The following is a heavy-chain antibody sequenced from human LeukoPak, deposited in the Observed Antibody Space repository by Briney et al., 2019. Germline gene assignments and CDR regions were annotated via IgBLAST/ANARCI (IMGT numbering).Heavy chain of an antibody. V-gene: IGHV3-23*01. CDR1: GFTFSSYA. D-gene: IGHD2-15*01. CDR2: ISGSGGST. J-gene: IGHJ6*02. Sequence: GGSLRLSCAASGFTFSSYAMSWVRQAPGKGLEWVSAISGSGGSTYYADSVKGRFTISRDNSKNTLHLQMNSLRAEDTAVYYCAKWWRDIIVVEGHYGMDVWGQGTTVTVSS. CDR3: AKWWRDIIVVEGHYGMDV.